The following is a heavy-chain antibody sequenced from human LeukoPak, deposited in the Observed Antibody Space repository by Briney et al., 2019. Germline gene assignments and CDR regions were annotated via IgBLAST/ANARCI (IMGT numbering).Heavy chain of an antibody. CDR3: AKARIQLWFDAFDI. D-gene: IGHD5-18*01. CDR2: IWYDGSNK. CDR1: GFTFSSYG. V-gene: IGHV3-30*02. Sequence: PGGSLRLSCAASGFTFSSYGMHWVRQAPGKGLEWVAVIWYDGSNKYYADSVKGRFTISRDNSKNTLYLQMNSLRAEDTAVYYCAKARIQLWFDAFDIWGQGTMVTVSS. J-gene: IGHJ3*02.